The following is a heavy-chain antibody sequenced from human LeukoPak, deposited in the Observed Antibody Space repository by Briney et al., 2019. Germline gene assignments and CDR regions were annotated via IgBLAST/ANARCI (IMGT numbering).Heavy chain of an antibody. J-gene: IGHJ4*02. CDR2: MNPNSGNT. CDR1: GYTFTSYD. Sequence: GASVKVSCKASGYTFTSYDINWVRQATGQGLEWMGWMNPNSGNTGYAQKFQGRVTITRNTSISTAYMELSSLRSEDTAVYYCARDRPVYGDYNGFFDYWGQGTLVTVSS. CDR3: ARDRPVYGDYNGFFDY. V-gene: IGHV1-8*03. D-gene: IGHD4-17*01.